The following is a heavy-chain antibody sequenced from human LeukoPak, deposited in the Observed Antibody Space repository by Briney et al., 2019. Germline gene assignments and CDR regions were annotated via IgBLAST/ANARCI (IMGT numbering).Heavy chain of an antibody. CDR3: AKGIGAAGPDY. D-gene: IGHD6-13*01. CDR1: GFAFDDCA. CDR2: ISWNSGTI. J-gene: IGHJ4*02. Sequence: PGGSLRLSCAGSGFAFDDCAMRWVRQAPGKGLEWVSCISWNSGTIGYADSVKGRFTISRDNAKKSLYLQMNSMRPEDTAFYFCAKGIGAAGPDYWGQGTLVSVSS. V-gene: IGHV3-9*01.